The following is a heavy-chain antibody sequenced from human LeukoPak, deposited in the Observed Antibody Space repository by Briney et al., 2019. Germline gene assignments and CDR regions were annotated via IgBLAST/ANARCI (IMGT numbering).Heavy chain of an antibody. CDR1: GFIFSNYA. J-gene: IGHJ4*02. CDR3: AREVEMATIDY. D-gene: IGHD5-24*01. CDR2: IDSDGSGT. V-gene: IGHV3-74*01. Sequence: GGSLRLSCAGSGFIFSNYAMSWVRQIPGKGLVWVSRIDSDGSGTSYADSVKGRFTISRDNAKNTLYLQMNSLRAEDTAVYYCAREVEMATIDYWGQGTLVTVSS.